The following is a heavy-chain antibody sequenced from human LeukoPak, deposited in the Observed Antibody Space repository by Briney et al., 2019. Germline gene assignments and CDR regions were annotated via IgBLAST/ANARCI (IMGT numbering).Heavy chain of an antibody. CDR1: GFTFSSYS. J-gene: IGHJ4*02. V-gene: IGHV3-21*01. Sequence: GGSLRLSCAASGFTFSSYSMNWVRQAPGEGLEWVSSISSSSSYIYYADSVKGRFTISRDNAKNSLYLQMNSLRAEDTAVYYCAREGGGYSYGQFDYWGQGTLVTVSS. CDR3: AREGGGYSYGQFDY. CDR2: ISSSSSYI. D-gene: IGHD5-18*01.